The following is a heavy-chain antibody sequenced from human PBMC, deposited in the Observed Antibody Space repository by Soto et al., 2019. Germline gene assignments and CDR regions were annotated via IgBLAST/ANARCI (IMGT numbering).Heavy chain of an antibody. Sequence: PGGSLRLSCAASGFTFSSYGMHWVRQAPGKGLEWVAVIWYDGSNKYYADSVKGRFTISRDNSKNTLYLQMNSLRAEDTAVYYYARLYYYGSGPIWGAWDYWRQGTLVTVSS. CDR1: GFTFSSYG. CDR3: ARLYYYGSGPIWGAWDY. D-gene: IGHD3-10*01. V-gene: IGHV3-33*01. J-gene: IGHJ4*02. CDR2: IWYDGSNK.